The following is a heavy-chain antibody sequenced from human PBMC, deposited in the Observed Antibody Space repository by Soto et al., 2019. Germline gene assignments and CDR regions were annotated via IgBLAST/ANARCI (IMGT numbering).Heavy chain of an antibody. V-gene: IGHV4-31*03. J-gene: IGHJ6*02. CDR1: GGSINSRGFY. CDR2: IYYSGTT. D-gene: IGHD3-10*01. Sequence: QVQLQESGPGLVKPSQTLSLTCSVSGGSINSRGFYLSWIRQHPGKGLEWIGYIYYSGTTYYNPSLKSRVMISIDTSKNQFSLKLSSVTAADTAVYYCAKDTWFAELSSSCYYYAMDVWGQGTTVTVSS. CDR3: AKDTWFAELSSSCYYYAMDV.